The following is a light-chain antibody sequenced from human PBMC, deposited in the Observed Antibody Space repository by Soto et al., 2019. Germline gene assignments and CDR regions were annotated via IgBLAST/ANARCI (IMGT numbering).Light chain of an antibody. CDR1: QSVLYSPNNENY. Sequence: DIVMTQSPDSLAVSLGERATINCRSSQSVLYSPNNENYLAWYQQKPGQPPKLLVYWASTRESGVPDRFSGSGSGTDFSLTISSLEPEDFAVYYCQQRSNWPPEITFGQGTRLEIK. J-gene: IGKJ5*01. CDR2: WAS. V-gene: IGKV4-1*01. CDR3: QQRSNWPPEIT.